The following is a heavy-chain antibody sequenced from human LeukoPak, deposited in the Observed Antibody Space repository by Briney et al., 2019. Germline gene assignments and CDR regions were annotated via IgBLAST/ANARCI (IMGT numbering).Heavy chain of an antibody. V-gene: IGHV4-34*01. J-gene: IGHJ4*02. D-gene: IGHD3-10*01. CDR2: TNHSGST. CDR3: ASTHRRFGELLYYFDY. Sequence: SETLSLTCAVYGGSFSGYYWSWIRQPPGKGLEWIGETNHSGSTNYNPSLKSRVTISVDTSKNQFSLKLSSVTAADTAVYYCASTHRRFGELLYYFDYWGQGTLVTVSS. CDR1: GGSFSGYY.